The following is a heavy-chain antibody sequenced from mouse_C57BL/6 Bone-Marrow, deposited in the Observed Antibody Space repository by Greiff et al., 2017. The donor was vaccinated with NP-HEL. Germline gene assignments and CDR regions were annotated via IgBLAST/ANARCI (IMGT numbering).Heavy chain of an antibody. Sequence: VKLVESGPGLVAPSQSLSITCTVSGFSLTSYGVDWVRQSPGKGLEWLGVIWGVGSTTYNSALKYSLSISKDNSKSQVFLKMNSLQTDDTAMYYCALAQAPYYAMDYWGQGTSVTVAS. J-gene: IGHJ4*01. CDR1: GFSLTSYG. CDR2: IWGVGST. V-gene: IGHV2-6*01. CDR3: ALAQAPYYAMDY. D-gene: IGHD3-2*02.